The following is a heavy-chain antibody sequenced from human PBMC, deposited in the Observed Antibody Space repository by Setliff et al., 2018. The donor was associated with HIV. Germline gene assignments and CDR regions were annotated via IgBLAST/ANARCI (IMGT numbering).Heavy chain of an antibody. CDR3: AREERYYDGKGALDY. CDR1: GHTLSGYF. J-gene: IGHJ4*02. V-gene: IGHV1-2*02. CDR2: ISPHSGAT. Sequence: ASVKVSCKSSGHTLSGYFVHWVRQAPGQGPEWMGWISPHSGATNYAQNFQGRVTMTRDTSITTAYMELSRLISDDTAVYYCAREERYYDGKGALDYWGQGTLVTVSS. D-gene: IGHD3-22*01.